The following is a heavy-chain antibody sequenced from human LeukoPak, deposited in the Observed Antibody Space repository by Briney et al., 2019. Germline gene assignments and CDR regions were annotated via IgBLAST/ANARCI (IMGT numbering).Heavy chain of an antibody. Sequence: GGSLRLSCAASGFTFSSYGMHWVRQAPGKGLEWVAVIWYDGSNKYYADSVKGRFTISRDNSKNTLYLQMNSLKAEDTAVYYCAKDLSGGSQYYFDYWGQGTLVTVSS. CDR2: IWYDGSNK. D-gene: IGHD2-15*01. CDR1: GFTFSSYG. V-gene: IGHV3-33*06. J-gene: IGHJ4*02. CDR3: AKDLSGGSQYYFDY.